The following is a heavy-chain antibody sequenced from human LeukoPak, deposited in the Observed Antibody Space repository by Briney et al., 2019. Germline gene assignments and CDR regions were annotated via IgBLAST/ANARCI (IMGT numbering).Heavy chain of an antibody. CDR1: GFTFSSYG. Sequence: GGSLRLSCAASGFTFSSYGMHWVRQAPGKGLEWVAVIWYDGSNKYYADSVKGRFTISRDNSKNTLYLQMNSLRAEDTAVYYCARDGLIVVVPAATRGWFDPRGQGTLVTVSS. J-gene: IGHJ5*02. CDR2: IWYDGSNK. V-gene: IGHV3-33*01. CDR3: ARDGLIVVVPAATRGWFDP. D-gene: IGHD2-2*01.